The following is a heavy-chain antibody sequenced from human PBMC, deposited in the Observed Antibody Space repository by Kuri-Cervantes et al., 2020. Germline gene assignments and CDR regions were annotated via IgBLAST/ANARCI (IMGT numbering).Heavy chain of an antibody. J-gene: IGHJ6*02. CDR1: GFTFSNSD. Sequence: GESLKISCAASGFTFSNSDMNWVRQAPGKGLEWVSGVSWNGSRTHYADSVKGRFIISRDNSKNTLYLQMNSLRAEDTAVYYCAREDIVVVPAAILGYGGMDVWGQGTTVTVSS. D-gene: IGHD2-2*02. CDR2: VSWNGSRT. V-gene: IGHV3-19*01. CDR3: AREDIVVVPAAILGYGGMDV.